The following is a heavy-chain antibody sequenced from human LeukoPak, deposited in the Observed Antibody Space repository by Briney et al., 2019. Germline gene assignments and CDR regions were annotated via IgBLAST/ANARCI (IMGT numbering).Heavy chain of an antibody. Sequence: GGSLRLSCAASGFIFSSYGMHWVRQAPGKGLEWVASIRYDGTNKYYADSVKGRFTISRDNSKNTLYLQMNSLRAEDTAVYYCAKDMTRYCSSTSCYAGYWGQGTLVTVSS. V-gene: IGHV3-30*02. D-gene: IGHD2-2*01. CDR1: GFIFSSYG. J-gene: IGHJ4*02. CDR3: AKDMTRYCSSTSCYAGY. CDR2: IRYDGTNK.